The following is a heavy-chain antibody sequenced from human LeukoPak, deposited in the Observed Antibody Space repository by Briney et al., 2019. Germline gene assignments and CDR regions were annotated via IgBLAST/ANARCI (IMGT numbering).Heavy chain of an antibody. D-gene: IGHD3-10*01. J-gene: IGHJ4*02. Sequence: RSSQTLSLTCTVSGGSISSGVYYWSWIRQHPGKGLEWIGYIYYSGSTYYNPSLESRVTISVDTSKNQFSLKLSSVTAADTAVYYCASREGVRACYFDDRGQGTLVTVSS. CDR3: ASREGVRACYFDD. CDR2: IYYSGST. CDR1: GGSISSGVYY. V-gene: IGHV4-31*03.